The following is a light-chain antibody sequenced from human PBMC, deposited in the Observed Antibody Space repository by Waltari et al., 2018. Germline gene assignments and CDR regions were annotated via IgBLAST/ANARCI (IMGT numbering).Light chain of an antibody. CDR3: QQYYSYPPFT. J-gene: IGKJ3*01. V-gene: IGKV1-8*01. CDR2: AAS. Sequence: AIRMTQSPSSLSASTGARVTITCRASKGISSYLAWYQQKPGKAPKLLIYAASTLQSGVPSRFSGSGSGTDFTLTISCLQSEDFATYYCQQYYSYPPFTFGPGTKVDIK. CDR1: KGISSY.